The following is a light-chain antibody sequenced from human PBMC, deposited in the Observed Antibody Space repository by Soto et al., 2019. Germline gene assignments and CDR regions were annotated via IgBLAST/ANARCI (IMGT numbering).Light chain of an antibody. J-gene: IGKJ1*01. V-gene: IGKV3-15*01. CDR3: QQYGSSPRT. Sequence: EIVMTQSPSTLSVSTGDRATLSCRASQTVNSKLAWYQQKRGQAPRLLIYGASTRATGVPARFSGSGSGTDFTLTISRLEPEDFAVYYCQQYGSSPRTFGQGTKVDI. CDR1: QTVNSK. CDR2: GAS.